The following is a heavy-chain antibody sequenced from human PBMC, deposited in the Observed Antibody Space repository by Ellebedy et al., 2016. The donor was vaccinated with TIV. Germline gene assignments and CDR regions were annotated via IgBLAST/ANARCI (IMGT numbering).Heavy chain of an antibody. J-gene: IGHJ4*02. CDR1: GFTFSTYS. CDR2: INNNGYM. CDR3: ARDPMIWIFDY. V-gene: IGHV3-21*01. Sequence: GESLKISCAASGFTFSTYSMNWVRQAPGKGLEWVSSINNNGYMYYADSVKGRFTISRDNAKNSLYLQMNSLRAEDTAVYYCARDPMIWIFDYWGQGTLVTVSS. D-gene: IGHD3-22*01.